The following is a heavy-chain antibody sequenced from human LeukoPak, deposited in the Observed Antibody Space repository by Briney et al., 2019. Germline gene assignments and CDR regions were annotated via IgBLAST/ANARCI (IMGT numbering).Heavy chain of an antibody. CDR2: ISSSSSTI. J-gene: IGHJ4*02. V-gene: IGHV3-48*04. CDR1: GFTFSSYS. CDR3: ARDRLPDYYGSGRGDHFDY. Sequence: PGGSLRLSCAASGFTFSSYSMNWVRQAPGKGLEWVSYISSSSSTIYYADSVKGRFTISRDNAKNSLYLQMNSLRAEDTAVYYRARDRLPDYYGSGRGDHFDYWGQGTLVTVSS. D-gene: IGHD3-10*01.